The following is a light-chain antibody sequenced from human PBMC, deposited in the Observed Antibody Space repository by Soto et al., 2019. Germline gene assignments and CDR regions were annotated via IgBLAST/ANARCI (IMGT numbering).Light chain of an antibody. J-gene: IGLJ1*01. CDR1: SSDVGGYNY. V-gene: IGLV2-8*01. Sequence: QSALTQPPSASGSPGQSVTISCTGTSSDVGGYNYVSWYQQHPGKAPKLMIYEVSKRPSGVPDRFSGSKSGNTASLTVPGLQAEDEADYYCSSYAGSNNYVFVTGSKVTVL. CDR2: EVS. CDR3: SSYAGSNNYV.